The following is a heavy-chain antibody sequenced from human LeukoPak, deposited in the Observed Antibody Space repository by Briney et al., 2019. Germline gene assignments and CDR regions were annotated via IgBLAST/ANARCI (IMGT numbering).Heavy chain of an antibody. CDR1: GGSFSGYY. D-gene: IGHD5-12*01. V-gene: IGHV4-34*01. CDR3: ARKRGIVATYYYGMDV. CDR2: INHSGST. Sequence: PSETLSLTCAVYGGSFSGYYWSWIRQPPGKGLEWIGEINHSGSTNYNPSLKSRVTISVDTSKNQFSLKLSSVTAADTAVYYCARKRGIVATYYYGMDVWGQGTTVTVSS. J-gene: IGHJ6*02.